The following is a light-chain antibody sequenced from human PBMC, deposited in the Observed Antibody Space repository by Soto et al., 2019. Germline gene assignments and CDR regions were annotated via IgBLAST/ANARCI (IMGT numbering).Light chain of an antibody. CDR3: QTYNCFWI. CDR2: DAS. V-gene: IGKV1-5*01. CDR1: QSICSW. Sequence: DIQLTQSPSTLSASVGDRVTITCRVSQSICSWLAWYQQKPGKVPRVLIYDASYLERGVPSRFRGSGSGTEFTLTISDLQADVLATYNCQTYNCFWIFGQGNKVEF. J-gene: IGKJ1*01.